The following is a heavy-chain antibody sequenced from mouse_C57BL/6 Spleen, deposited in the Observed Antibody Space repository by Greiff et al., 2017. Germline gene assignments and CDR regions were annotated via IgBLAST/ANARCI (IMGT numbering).Heavy chain of an antibody. CDR3: ARCHPRQLPDY. CDR1: GYTFTSYW. D-gene: IGHD3-2*01. CDR2: IYPGSGST. Sequence: QVQLKQPGAELVKPGASVTMSCKASGYTFTSYWITWVKQRPGQGLEWIGDIYPGSGSTNYNEKFKSKATLTVDTSSSTAYMQLSSLTSEDSAVYYCARCHPRQLPDYWGQGTTLTVSS. V-gene: IGHV1-55*01. J-gene: IGHJ2*01.